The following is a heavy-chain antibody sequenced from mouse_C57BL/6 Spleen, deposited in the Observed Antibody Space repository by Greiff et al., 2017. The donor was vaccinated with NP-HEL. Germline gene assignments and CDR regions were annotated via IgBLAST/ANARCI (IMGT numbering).Heavy chain of an antibody. J-gene: IGHJ1*03. V-gene: IGHV5-4*03. CDR2: ISDGGSYT. CDR3: ARGSNDWYFDV. CDR1: GFTFSSYA. D-gene: IGHD1-1*01. Sequence: EVKLMESGGGLVKPGGSLKLSCAASGFTFSSYAMSWVRQTPEKRLEWVATISDGGSYTYYPDNVKGRFTISRDKAKNNLYLQMSRLKSEDTAMYYCARGSNDWYFDVWGTGTTVTVSS.